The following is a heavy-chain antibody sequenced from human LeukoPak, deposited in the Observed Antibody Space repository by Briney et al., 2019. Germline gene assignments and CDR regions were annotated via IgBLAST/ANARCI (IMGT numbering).Heavy chain of an antibody. D-gene: IGHD6-13*01. J-gene: IGHJ4*02. V-gene: IGHV3-9*01. Sequence: PGRSLRLSCAASGFTFDDYAMHWVRHAPGKGLEWVSGISWDSGSIGYADSVKGRFTISRDNAKNSLYLQMNSLRAEDTALYYCAKGTSSSSSTPFDYWGQGTLVTVSS. CDR3: AKGTSSSSSTPFDY. CDR1: GFTFDDYA. CDR2: ISWDSGSI.